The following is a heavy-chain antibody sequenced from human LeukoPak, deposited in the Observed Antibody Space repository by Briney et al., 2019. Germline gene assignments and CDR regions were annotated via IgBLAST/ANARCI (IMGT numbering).Heavy chain of an antibody. J-gene: IGHJ4*02. Sequence: GGSLRLSCVASGLTFSSAWMNWVRQAPGKGLEWVAVISYDGSNKYYADSVKGRFTISRDNSKNTLYLQMNSLRAEDTAVYYCARGYDHFDYWGQGTLVTVSS. CDR1: GLTFSSAW. D-gene: IGHD2-15*01. CDR3: ARGYDHFDY. V-gene: IGHV3-30-3*01. CDR2: ISYDGSNK.